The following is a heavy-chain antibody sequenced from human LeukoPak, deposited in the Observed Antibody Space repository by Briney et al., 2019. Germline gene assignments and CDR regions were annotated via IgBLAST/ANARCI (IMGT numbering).Heavy chain of an antibody. CDR1: RGSFSGY. CDR3: ARGRRGPSIAVAGFDY. CDR2: IHHSGST. D-gene: IGHD6-19*01. J-gene: IGHJ4*02. Sequence: SETLSLTCAVYRGSFSGYWSWIRQPPGKGLEWIGEIHHSGSTNYNPSLKSRVTISVDTSKNQFSLKLSSVTAADTAVYYCARGRRGPSIAVAGFDYWGQGTLVTVSS. V-gene: IGHV4-34*01.